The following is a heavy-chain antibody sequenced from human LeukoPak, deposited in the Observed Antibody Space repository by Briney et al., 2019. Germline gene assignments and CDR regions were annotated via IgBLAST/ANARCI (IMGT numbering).Heavy chain of an antibody. CDR3: AKDLVPYDFWSGFEY. Sequence: GGSLRLSCAASGFTFSSYAMSWVRQAPGKGLEWVSAISGSGGSTYYADSVKGRFTISRDNSKNTLYLQMNSLRAEDTAVYYCAKDLVPYDFWSGFEYWGQGTLVTVSS. V-gene: IGHV3-23*01. CDR2: ISGSGGST. D-gene: IGHD3-3*01. CDR1: GFTFSSYA. J-gene: IGHJ4*02.